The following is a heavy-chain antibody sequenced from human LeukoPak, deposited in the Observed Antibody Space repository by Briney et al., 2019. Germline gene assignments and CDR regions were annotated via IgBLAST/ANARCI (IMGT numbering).Heavy chain of an antibody. CDR1: GGSIRSSSYY. J-gene: IGHJ5*02. CDR3: ARVGCSSSSCKGYWFDP. D-gene: IGHD2-2*01. Sequence: PSETLSLTCTVSGGSIRSSSYYWGWIRQPPGKGLEWIGYIYHSGSTYYNPSLKSRVTISVDRSKNQFSLKLSSVTAADTAVYYCARVGCSSSSCKGYWFDPWGQGTLVTVSS. V-gene: IGHV4-39*07. CDR2: IYHSGST.